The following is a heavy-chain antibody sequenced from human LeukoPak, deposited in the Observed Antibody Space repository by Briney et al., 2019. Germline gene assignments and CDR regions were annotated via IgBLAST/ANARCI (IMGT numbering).Heavy chain of an antibody. Sequence: GGSLRLSCAASGFTFNIYSMNWVRQAPGKGLEWVSSISGTSNYIYYADSVKGRFTISRDNAKNSLYLHMNSLRAEDTAAYYCASGRAQLWSYWGQGTLVTVSS. V-gene: IGHV3-21*01. D-gene: IGHD5-18*01. CDR3: ASGRAQLWSY. J-gene: IGHJ4*02. CDR1: GFTFNIYS. CDR2: ISGTSNYI.